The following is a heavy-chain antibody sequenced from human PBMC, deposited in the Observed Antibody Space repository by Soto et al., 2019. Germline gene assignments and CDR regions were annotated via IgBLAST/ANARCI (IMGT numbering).Heavy chain of an antibody. Sequence: AAVKGSFNASGYTFTSYDINWVRQATGQVPELMGWMNPNSGNTGYAQKVQGRVTMTRNTSISTAYMDLSSLRSEDTAVYYCSSRRNWGQGTLV. V-gene: IGHV1-8*01. CDR1: GYTFTSYD. J-gene: IGHJ4*02. CDR2: MNPNSGNT. CDR3: SSRRN.